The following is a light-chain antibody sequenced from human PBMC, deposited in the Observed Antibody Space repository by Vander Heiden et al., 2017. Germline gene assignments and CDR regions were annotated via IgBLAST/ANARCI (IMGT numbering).Light chain of an antibody. J-gene: IGKJ2*01. CDR2: GAS. CDR1: ESIRSY. CDR3: QQSYSAPVT. Sequence: RVSQSPSSLSASVGSRATLTSRASESIRSYLNWYRQKPGKAPDLLIYGASSLHSGVPSRFSGSGSGTDFTLTIISLQPEDFATYYCQQSYSAPVTFGQGTKLEIK. V-gene: IGKV1-39*01.